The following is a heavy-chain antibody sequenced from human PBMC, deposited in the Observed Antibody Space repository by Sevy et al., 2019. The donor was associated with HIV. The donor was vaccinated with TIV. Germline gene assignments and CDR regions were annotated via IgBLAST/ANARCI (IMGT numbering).Heavy chain of an antibody. CDR1: GGTFSNYA. V-gene: IGHV1-69*13. J-gene: IGHJ4*02. D-gene: IGHD2-21*01. Sequence: ATVKVSCKASGGTFSNYALSWVRQAPGQGLEWMGGIIPIFGTTNFAQTFQGRVTLTADESRSTAYMELSSLKSADTAVYYCARTPLLSISGTTYVYFDNWGQGTLVTVSS. CDR2: IIPIFGTT. CDR3: ARTPLLSISGTTYVYFDN.